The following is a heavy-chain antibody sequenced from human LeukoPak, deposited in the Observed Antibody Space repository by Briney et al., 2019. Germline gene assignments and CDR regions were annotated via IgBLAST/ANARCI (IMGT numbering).Heavy chain of an antibody. CDR3: ARPYYYDSRIDP. V-gene: IGHV4-30-4*01. D-gene: IGHD3-22*01. J-gene: IGHJ5*02. CDR1: GGSISSSSYY. Sequence: PSQTLSLTCTVSGGSISSSSYYWSWIRQPPGKGLDWIGYMYYSGSTYYNPSLKSRVTISIDTSKNQFSLKLTSVTAADTAVYYCARPYYYDSRIDPWGQGTLVIVSS. CDR2: MYYSGST.